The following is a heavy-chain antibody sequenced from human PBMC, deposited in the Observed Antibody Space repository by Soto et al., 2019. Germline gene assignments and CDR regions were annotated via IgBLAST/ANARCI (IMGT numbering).Heavy chain of an antibody. J-gene: IGHJ4*02. CDR1: GFTFSSYA. CDR3: AKDPVRIAAQYPYYFDY. V-gene: IGHV3-23*01. Sequence: GGSLRLSCAASGFTFSSYAMSWVRQAPGKGLEWVSAISGSGGSTYYADSVKGRFTISRDNSKNTLYLQMNSLRAEDTAVYYCAKDPVRIAAQYPYYFDYWGQGTLVTVSS. D-gene: IGHD6-6*01. CDR2: ISGSGGST.